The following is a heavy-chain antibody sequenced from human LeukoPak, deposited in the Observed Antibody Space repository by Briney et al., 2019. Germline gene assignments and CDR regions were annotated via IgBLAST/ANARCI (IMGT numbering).Heavy chain of an antibody. D-gene: IGHD3-10*01. J-gene: IGHJ4*02. Sequence: SETLSLTCNVSGGSISSSSYYWGWIRQPPGKGLEWIGSIYFSGRTYYNMSLKSRATISIDTSKNQFSLKVNSVTAADTAVYYCARDNPYGSGTDYWGQGTLVTVSS. CDR2: IYFSGRT. CDR1: GGSISSSSYY. V-gene: IGHV4-39*07. CDR3: ARDNPYGSGTDY.